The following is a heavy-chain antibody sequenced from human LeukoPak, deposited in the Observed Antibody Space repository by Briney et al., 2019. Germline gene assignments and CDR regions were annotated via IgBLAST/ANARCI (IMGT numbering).Heavy chain of an antibody. CDR3: ARDPYFDY. V-gene: IGHV4-59*01. J-gene: IGHJ4*02. Sequence: SETLFLTCTVSGGSISSYYWSWIRQPPGKGLEWIGYIYYSGSTNYNPSLKSRVTISVDTSKNQFSLKLSSVTAADTAVYYCARDPYFDYWGQGTLVTVSS. CDR2: IYYSGST. CDR1: GGSISSYY.